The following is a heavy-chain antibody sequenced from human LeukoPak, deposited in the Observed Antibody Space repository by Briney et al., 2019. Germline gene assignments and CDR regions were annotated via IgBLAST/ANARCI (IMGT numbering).Heavy chain of an antibody. V-gene: IGHV4-38-2*01. CDR3: ASFPYVTTVPVRPP. Sequence: SETLSLTCAVSGYSISSGYYWGLIRQPPGKGLEWIGSIYHSGSTYYNPSLKSRVTISVDTSKNQFSLKLSSVTAADTAVYYCASFPYVTTVPVRPPWGQGTLVTVSS. D-gene: IGHD4-17*01. CDR1: GYSISSGYY. CDR2: IYHSGST. J-gene: IGHJ5*02.